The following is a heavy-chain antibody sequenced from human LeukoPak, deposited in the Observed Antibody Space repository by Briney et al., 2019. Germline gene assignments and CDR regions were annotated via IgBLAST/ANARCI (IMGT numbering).Heavy chain of an antibody. D-gene: IGHD5-24*01. V-gene: IGHV3-30*18. J-gene: IGHJ4*02. CDR2: ISYDGSNK. CDR1: GFTFSSYG. CDR3: AKDRTRWLQTWLFDY. Sequence: GGSLRLSCAASGFTFSSYGMHWVRQAPGKGLEWVAVISYDGSNKYYADSVKGRFTISRDNSKNTLYLQMNSLRAEDTAVYYCAKDRTRWLQTWLFDYWGQGTLVTVSS.